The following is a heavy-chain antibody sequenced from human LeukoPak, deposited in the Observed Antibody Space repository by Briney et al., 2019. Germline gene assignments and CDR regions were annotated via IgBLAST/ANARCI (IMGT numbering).Heavy chain of an antibody. Sequence: SVKVSCKASGGTFSSYAISWVRQAPGQGLEWMGGIIPIFGTANYAQKFQGRVTITADKSTSPAYMELSSLRSEDTAVYYCAREFLKRYCSGGSCERGEFDYWGQGTLVTVSS. CDR2: IIPIFGTA. D-gene: IGHD2-15*01. CDR3: AREFLKRYCSGGSCERGEFDY. J-gene: IGHJ4*02. V-gene: IGHV1-69*06. CDR1: GGTFSSYA.